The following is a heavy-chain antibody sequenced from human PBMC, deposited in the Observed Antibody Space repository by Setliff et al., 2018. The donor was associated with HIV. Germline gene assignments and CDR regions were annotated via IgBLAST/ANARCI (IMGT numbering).Heavy chain of an antibody. Sequence: SVQVSCKASGGTFSNYGMSWVRQAPGQGLEWMGGITPISGTANYAQKFQGRVTITTDESTSTAYMELSGLRSEDTAVYYCARDFGGYCSSMSCPGLFDPWGQGTLVTVSS. CDR3: ARDFGGYCSSMSCPGLFDP. V-gene: IGHV1-69*05. J-gene: IGHJ5*02. CDR1: GGTFSNYG. CDR2: ITPISGTA. D-gene: IGHD2-2*01.